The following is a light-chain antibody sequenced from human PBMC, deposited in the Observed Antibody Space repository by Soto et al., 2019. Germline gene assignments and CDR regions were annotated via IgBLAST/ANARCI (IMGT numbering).Light chain of an antibody. CDR3: VVFIRSGVV. CDR1: PGSVSKSHY. V-gene: IGLV8-61*01. CDR2: STD. Sequence: QTVVTQEPSFSVSPGETVTLTCGLSPGSVSKSHYPSWYQQTPGQAPRTLVYSTDTRASGVPDRFSGSSLGNKAALTITGAQADDEADYYCVVFIRSGVVFGGGTKVTVL. J-gene: IGLJ2*01.